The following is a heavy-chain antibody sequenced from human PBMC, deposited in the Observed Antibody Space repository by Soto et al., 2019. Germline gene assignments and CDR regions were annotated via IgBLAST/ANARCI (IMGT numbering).Heavy chain of an antibody. D-gene: IGHD1-26*01. CDR2: IKSKTDGGTT. Sequence: GGSLRLSCAASGFTFSNAWMSWVRQAPGKGLEWVGRIKSKTDGGTTDYAAPVKGRFTISRDDSKNTLYLQMNSLKTEDTAVYYCTTDTVWGRELPNPAINDWGQGTLVTVSS. CDR3: TTDTVWGRELPNPAIND. V-gene: IGHV3-15*01. CDR1: GFTFSNAW. J-gene: IGHJ4*02.